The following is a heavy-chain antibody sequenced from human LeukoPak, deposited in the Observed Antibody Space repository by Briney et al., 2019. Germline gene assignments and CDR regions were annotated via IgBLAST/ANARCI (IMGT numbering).Heavy chain of an antibody. Sequence: AGGSLRLSCAASGFSVSSNYMSWVRQAPGKGLEWVSVIYSGGSTYYADSVKGRFTISRDNSKNTLYLQMNSPRAEDTAVYYCARDDRGMTRNLDYWGQGTLVTVSS. CDR2: IYSGGST. CDR3: ARDDRGMTRNLDY. D-gene: IGHD3-22*01. J-gene: IGHJ4*02. V-gene: IGHV3-53*01. CDR1: GFSVSSNY.